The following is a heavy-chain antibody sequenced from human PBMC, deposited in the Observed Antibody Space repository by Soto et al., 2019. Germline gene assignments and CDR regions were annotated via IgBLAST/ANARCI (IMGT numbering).Heavy chain of an antibody. J-gene: IGHJ5*02. D-gene: IGHD3-3*01. V-gene: IGHV4-30-4*01. CDR2: IYYSVTT. Sequence: TLSLTCTVSGGTISSGDYSWSWVRQPPGKGLEWIGFIYYSVTTYYNPSLKSRVTISVDTSRNQFSLRMTSVTAADTAVYYCARGVPIKLRFLGDRSLFDPWGQGSLVTVS. CDR3: ARGVPIKLRFLGDRSLFDP. CDR1: GGTISSGDYS.